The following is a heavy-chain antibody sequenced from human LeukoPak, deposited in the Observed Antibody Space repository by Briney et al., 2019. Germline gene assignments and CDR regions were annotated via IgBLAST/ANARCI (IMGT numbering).Heavy chain of an antibody. CDR3: ARARITTYNWFDP. V-gene: IGHV4-59*01. Sequence: PSETLSLTCTVSGGSISSYYWSWIRQPPGKGLEWIGYIYYSGSTNYKPSLKSRVTISVDTSKNQFSLKLSSVTAADTAVYYCARARITTYNWFDPWGQGTLVTVSS. CDR1: GGSISSYY. CDR2: IYYSGST. J-gene: IGHJ5*02. D-gene: IGHD3-3*01.